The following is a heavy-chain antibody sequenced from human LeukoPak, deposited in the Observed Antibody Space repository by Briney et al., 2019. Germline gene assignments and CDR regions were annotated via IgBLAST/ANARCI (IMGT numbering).Heavy chain of an antibody. J-gene: IGHJ4*02. D-gene: IGHD4-23*01. V-gene: IGHV3-23*01. CDR2: ISGSGGST. Sequence: GGSLRLSCAASGFTFSSYAMSWVRQAPGKGLEWVSAISGSGGSTYYADSVKGRFTISRDNPKNTLYVQMNSLRAEDTAVYYCARGRGADYGGNSGYFDYWGQGTLVTVSS. CDR1: GFTFSSYA. CDR3: ARGRGADYGGNSGYFDY.